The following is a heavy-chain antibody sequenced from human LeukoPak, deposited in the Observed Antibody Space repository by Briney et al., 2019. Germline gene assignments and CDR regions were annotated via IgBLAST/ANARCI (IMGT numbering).Heavy chain of an antibody. CDR3: ARDRDYDFWSAYYYYGMDV. CDR1: GFIFSTSA. D-gene: IGHD3-3*01. V-gene: IGHV3-30*04. CDR2: MSYDGSHK. Sequence: GRSLRLSCAASGFIFSTSAMHWVRQAPGKGLEWVAVMSYDGSHKFCADSVKGRFTISRDNSKNTVYLQMNSLRAEDTAVYHCARDRDYDFWSAYYYYGMDVWGQGTTVTVSS. J-gene: IGHJ6*02.